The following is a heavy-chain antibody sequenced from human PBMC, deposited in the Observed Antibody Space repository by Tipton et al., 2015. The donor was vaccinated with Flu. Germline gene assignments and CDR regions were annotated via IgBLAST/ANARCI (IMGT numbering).Heavy chain of an antibody. D-gene: IGHD2-21*02. Sequence: TLSLTCTVSGGSISSSSYYWGWIRQPPGKGLEWIGSIYYSGSTYYNPSLKSRVTISVDTSKNQFSLKLSSVTAADTAVYYCARRVVVTDNWLDPWGQGTLVTVSS. CDR1: GGSISSSSYY. V-gene: IGHV4-39*01. J-gene: IGHJ5*02. CDR3: ARRVVVTDNWLDP. CDR2: IYYSGST.